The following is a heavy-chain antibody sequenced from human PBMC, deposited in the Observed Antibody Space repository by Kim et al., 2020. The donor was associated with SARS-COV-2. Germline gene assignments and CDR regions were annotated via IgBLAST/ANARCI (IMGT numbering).Heavy chain of an antibody. CDR3: AKAGLVAGDFDY. CDR1: GFTFSSYI. V-gene: IGHV3-48*02. J-gene: IGHJ4*02. D-gene: IGHD6-19*01. Sequence: GGSLRLSCAASGFTFSSYIMNWVRQAPGKGLEWMSHISSSSSTIHYADSAKGRFTISRDNAKNSLYLQMNSLRDEDTAVYYCAKAGLVAGDFDYWGQGTLVTVSS. CDR2: ISSSSSTI.